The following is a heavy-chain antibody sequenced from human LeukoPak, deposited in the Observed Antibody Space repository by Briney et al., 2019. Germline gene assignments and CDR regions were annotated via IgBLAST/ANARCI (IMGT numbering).Heavy chain of an antibody. J-gene: IGHJ3*02. CDR3: VTDVASDI. Sequence: GGSLRLSCAVSGFTLSSYTTNWVRQAPGKGLEWVSSISNSGFYIYYADSVKGRFVVSRDNANKSLYLQMNSLRDEDTAVYYCVTDVASDIWGQGTMVTVSS. CDR1: GFTLSSYT. V-gene: IGHV3-21*01. CDR2: ISNSGFYI.